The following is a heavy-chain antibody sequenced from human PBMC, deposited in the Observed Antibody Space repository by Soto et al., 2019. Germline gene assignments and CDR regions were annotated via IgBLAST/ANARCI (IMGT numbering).Heavy chain of an antibody. Sequence: EVQLVESGGGLVKPGGSLRLSCAASGFTFSSYSMNWVRQAPGKGLEWVSSISSSSSYIYYAGSVKGRFTISRDNAENSPYVLMNSLRAEDTAVYYCARVNNDCYYMDVGGKGPTVTVSS. CDR1: GFTFSSYS. V-gene: IGHV3-21*01. J-gene: IGHJ6*03. D-gene: IGHD1-1*01. CDR3: ARVNNDCYYMDV. CDR2: ISSSSSYI.